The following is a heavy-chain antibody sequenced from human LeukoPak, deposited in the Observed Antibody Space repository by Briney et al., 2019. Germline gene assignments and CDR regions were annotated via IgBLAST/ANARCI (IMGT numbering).Heavy chain of an antibody. Sequence: PGGSLRLSCVASGFTFSSYWMNWVRQAPGKGLEWVANIKQDGSEKYYVDSVKGRFTISRDNAKNSLYLQMHILRAEDTAVYYCARAYQRWLRNWFDPWGQGTLVTVSS. CDR2: IKQDGSEK. J-gene: IGHJ5*02. D-gene: IGHD5-24*01. CDR1: GFTFSSYW. V-gene: IGHV3-7*04. CDR3: ARAYQRWLRNWFDP.